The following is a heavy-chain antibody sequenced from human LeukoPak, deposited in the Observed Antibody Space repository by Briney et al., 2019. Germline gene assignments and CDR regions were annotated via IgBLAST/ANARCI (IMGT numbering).Heavy chain of an antibody. CDR1: GFTFSSYV. Sequence: GGSLRLSCAASGFTFSSYVMHWVRQAPGKGLEWVAIISYDGSNEYYADSVKGRFTISRDNSKNTLYLQMNSLRAADTAVYYCARISGSRPDDYWGQGTLVTVSS. D-gene: IGHD1-26*01. J-gene: IGHJ4*02. CDR3: ARISGSRPDDY. V-gene: IGHV3-30*04. CDR2: ISYDGSNE.